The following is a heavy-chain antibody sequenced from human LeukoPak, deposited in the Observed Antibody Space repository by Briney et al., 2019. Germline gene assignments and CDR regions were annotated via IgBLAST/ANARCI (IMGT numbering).Heavy chain of an antibody. CDR2: INHSGST. V-gene: IGHV4-34*01. D-gene: IGHD4-17*01. CDR1: GFTLSNAW. CDR3: ARSTVTDPYYFDY. J-gene: IGHJ4*02. Sequence: PGGSLRLSCAASGFTLSNAWMNWIRQPPGKGLEWIGEINHSGSTNYNPSLKSRVTISVDTSKNQFSLKLSSVTAADTAVYYCARSTVTDPYYFDYWGQGTLVTVSS.